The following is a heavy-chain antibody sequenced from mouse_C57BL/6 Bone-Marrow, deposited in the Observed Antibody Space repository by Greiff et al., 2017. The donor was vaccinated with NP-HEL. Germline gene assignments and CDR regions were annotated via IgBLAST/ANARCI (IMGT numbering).Heavy chain of an antibody. CDR1: GYSFTDYN. Sequence: VHVKQSGPELVTPGASVKISCKASGYSFTDYNMNWVKQSNGKSLEWIGVINPNYGTTSYNQKFKGKATLTVDQSSSTAYMQLNRLTSEDSAVYYCAIKTHWYFDVWGTGTTVTVSS. V-gene: IGHV1-39*01. CDR2: INPNYGTT. CDR3: AIKTHWYFDV. J-gene: IGHJ1*03.